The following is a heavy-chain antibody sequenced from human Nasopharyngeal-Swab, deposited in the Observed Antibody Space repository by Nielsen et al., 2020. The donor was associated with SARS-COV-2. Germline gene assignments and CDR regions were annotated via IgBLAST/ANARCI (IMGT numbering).Heavy chain of an antibody. Sequence: GESLKISCAASGFTLSSYGMHWVRRAPGKGLEWVAVISHDGRSEYYADSVKGRFNISRDILKTTVYLQVNSLRVEDTAVYYCTRDGLSHYGTWEYWGQGTLVTVSS. CDR1: GFTLSSYG. J-gene: IGHJ4*02. D-gene: IGHD4-17*01. V-gene: IGHV3-30*03. CDR2: ISHDGRSE. CDR3: TRDGLSHYGTWEY.